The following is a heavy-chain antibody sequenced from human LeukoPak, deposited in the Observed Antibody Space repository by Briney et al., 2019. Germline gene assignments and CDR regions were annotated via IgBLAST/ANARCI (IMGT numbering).Heavy chain of an antibody. CDR3: ARGVSTGYCSGGSCYPNWFDP. V-gene: IGHV4-34*01. D-gene: IGHD2-15*01. CDR1: GFTFSSYA. Sequence: GSLRLSCAASGFTFSSYAMHWVRQAPGKGLEWIGEINHSGSTNYNPSLKSRVTISVDTSKNQFSLKLSSVTAADTAVYYCARGVSTGYCSGGSCYPNWFDPWGQGTLVTVSS. J-gene: IGHJ5*02. CDR2: INHSGST.